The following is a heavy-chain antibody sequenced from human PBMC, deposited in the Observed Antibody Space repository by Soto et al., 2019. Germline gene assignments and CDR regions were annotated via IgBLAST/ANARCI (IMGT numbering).Heavy chain of an antibody. D-gene: IGHD2-15*01. CDR1: AGSFIGSC. J-gene: IGHJ5*02. CDR2: INHSGST. CDR3: ARQRWQFRTFDD. V-gene: IGHV4-34*01. Sequence: SETQSLTCSGDAGSFIGSCSSWIRQPPGKGLEWIGEINHSGSTNYNPSLKSRVTISVDTSKNQFSLILNSVTAADTAVYYCARQRWQFRTFDDWGRVTLVTGSS.